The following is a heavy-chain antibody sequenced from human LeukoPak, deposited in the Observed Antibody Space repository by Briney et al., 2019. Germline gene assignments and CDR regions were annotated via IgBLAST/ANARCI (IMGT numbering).Heavy chain of an antibody. V-gene: IGHV1-2*02. CDR2: INPNSGGT. CDR1: GYTFTGYY. CDR3: ARLTRSGAVAGTGPFLDY. Sequence: ASVKVSCKASGYTFTGYYMHWVRQAPGQGLEWMGWINPNSGGTNYAQKFQGRVTMTRDTSISTAYMELSRLRSDGTAVYYCARLTRSGAVAGTGPFLDYWGQGTLVTVSS. D-gene: IGHD6-19*01. J-gene: IGHJ4*02.